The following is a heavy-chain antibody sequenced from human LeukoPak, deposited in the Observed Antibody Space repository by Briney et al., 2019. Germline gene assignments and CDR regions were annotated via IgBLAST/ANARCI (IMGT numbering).Heavy chain of an antibody. Sequence: SVKVSCKASGGTFSNYAISWVRQAPGQGLEWKGEIIPTFGTTNYAQKFQGRVTITADDSTSTAYMELSSLRSEDTAVYYCARVAAVSGNTGYFDYWGQGTLVTVSS. CDR3: ARVAAVSGNTGYFDY. D-gene: IGHD6-19*01. V-gene: IGHV1-69*13. CDR2: IIPTFGTT. CDR1: GGTFSNYA. J-gene: IGHJ4*02.